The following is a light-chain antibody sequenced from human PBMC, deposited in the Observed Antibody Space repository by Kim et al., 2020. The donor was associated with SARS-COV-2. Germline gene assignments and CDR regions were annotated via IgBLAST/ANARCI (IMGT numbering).Light chain of an antibody. CDR1: KLGEKY. J-gene: IGLJ2*01. CDR3: QAWDSRTAV. Sequence: SYELTQPPSVSVSPGQTASITCSGDKLGEKYACWYQQKPGQSPVLVIYQDSKRPSGIPERLSGSNSGNTATLTISGTQAMDEADYYCQAWDSRTAVFGGG. V-gene: IGLV3-1*01. CDR2: QDS.